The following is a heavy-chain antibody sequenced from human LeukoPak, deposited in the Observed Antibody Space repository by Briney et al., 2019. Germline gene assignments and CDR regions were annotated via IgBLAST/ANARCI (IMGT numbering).Heavy chain of an antibody. V-gene: IGHV3-23*01. CDR3: AHTDSYYFDSGMVS. Sequence: GGSLRLSCVASGFSFSSQPMSWGRQAPGKGLEWVSSIIGSGASTFYTDSVKGRFTISRENSKNTLYLQMNSLRAEDTAVYYCAHTDSYYFDSGMVSWGQGALVTVSS. CDR1: GFSFSSQP. CDR2: IIGSGAST. J-gene: IGHJ5*02. D-gene: IGHD3-22*01.